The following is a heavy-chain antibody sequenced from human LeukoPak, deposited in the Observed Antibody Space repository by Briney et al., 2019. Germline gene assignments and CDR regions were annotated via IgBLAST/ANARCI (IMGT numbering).Heavy chain of an antibody. J-gene: IGHJ4*01. CDR3: ATRSCSGHNCGYFAY. V-gene: IGHV3-23*01. D-gene: IGHD2-15*01. CDR2: ITGHAVKT. CDR1: GFTFGDFV. Sequence: PGGSLRLSCAASGFTFGDFVMNWVRQAPGKGLEWVSSITGHAVKTYYADSVNGRFTVSRDNSKNTVYLQMDSLRADDTALYFCATRSCSGHNCGYFAYWGHGTLVTVSS.